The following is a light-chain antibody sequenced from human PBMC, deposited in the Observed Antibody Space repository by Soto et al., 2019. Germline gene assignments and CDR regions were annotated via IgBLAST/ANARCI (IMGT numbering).Light chain of an antibody. V-gene: IGLV4-69*01. Sequence: QPVLTQSPSASASLGASVKLTCTLSSGHSSYAIAWHQQQPEKGPRYLMKLNNDGSHSKGDGIPDRFSGSSSGAERYLTISSLQSEDEADYYCQTWGTGIVLFGGGTKVTVL. CDR3: QTWGTGIVL. J-gene: IGLJ2*01. CDR2: LNNDGSH. CDR1: SGHSSYA.